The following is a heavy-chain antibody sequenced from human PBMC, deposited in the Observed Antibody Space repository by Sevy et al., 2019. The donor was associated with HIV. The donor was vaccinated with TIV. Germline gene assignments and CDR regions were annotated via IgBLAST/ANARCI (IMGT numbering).Heavy chain of an antibody. D-gene: IGHD6-19*01. CDR2: IYNSGST. CDR1: GASMRSSHY. Sequence: SETLSLTCTVSGASMRSSHYCGWILQPPGKGLDWVASIYNSGSTYYNPSIKTRLTISIETSKNQFSLNLISVTAAETAVYSCARLPQWPGPRFDSWGPGILVTVSS. CDR3: ARLPQWPGPRFDS. J-gene: IGHJ4*02. V-gene: IGHV4-39*01.